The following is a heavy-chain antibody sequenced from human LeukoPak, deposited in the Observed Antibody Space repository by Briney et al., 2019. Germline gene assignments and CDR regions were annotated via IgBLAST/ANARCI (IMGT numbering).Heavy chain of an antibody. D-gene: IGHD4-11*01. CDR2: IYYSGTT. Sequence: SQTLSLTRTVSGGSISSGGYYWTWIRQHPGKGLEWIGYIYYSGTTYYNPSLKTRVTISVDTSKTQFSLKLSSVTAADTAVYYCARDRGGSYSKGRFDYWGQGTLVTVSS. J-gene: IGHJ4*02. CDR3: ARDRGGSYSKGRFDY. V-gene: IGHV4-31*03. CDR1: GGSISSGGYY.